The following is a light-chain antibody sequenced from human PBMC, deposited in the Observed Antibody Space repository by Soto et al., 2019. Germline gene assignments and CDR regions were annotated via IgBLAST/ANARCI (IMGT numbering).Light chain of an antibody. Sequence: PGERATLSCTASQSIATNVAWYQQRPGQPPTLLVYGASTRATGIPARFSGSGSGTDFTLTISRLEPEDFAVYYCQQYGSSGTFGQGTKVDIK. V-gene: IGKV3-20*01. CDR1: QSIATN. J-gene: IGKJ1*01. CDR3: QQYGSSGT. CDR2: GAS.